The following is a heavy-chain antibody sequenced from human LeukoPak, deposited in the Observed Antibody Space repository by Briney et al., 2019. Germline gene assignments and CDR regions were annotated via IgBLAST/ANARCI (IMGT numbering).Heavy chain of an antibody. V-gene: IGHV3-7*01. J-gene: IGHJ3*02. CDR3: ARAPTYYDFWSGSRDAFDI. Sequence: EGSLRLSCAASGFTFSSYWMSWVRQAPGKGLEWVANIKQDGSEKYYVDSVKGRFTISRDNAKNSLYLQMNSLRAEDTAVYYCARAPTYYDFWSGSRDAFDIWGQGTMVTVSS. CDR2: IKQDGSEK. D-gene: IGHD3-3*01. CDR1: GFTFSSYW.